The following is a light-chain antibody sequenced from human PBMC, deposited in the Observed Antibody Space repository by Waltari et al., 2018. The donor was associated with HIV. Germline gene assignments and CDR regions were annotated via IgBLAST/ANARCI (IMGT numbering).Light chain of an antibody. CDR2: DDS. CDR3: QVWDSSSDHRGV. V-gene: IGLV3-21*02. Sequence: SYVLTQPPSVSVAPGQTARITCGGNNIGSKSVHWYKQKPGQDPVLVVYDDSDRPSGIPERFSCSNSGNTATLTISRVEAGDEADYFCQVWDSSSDHRGVFGGGTKLTVL. J-gene: IGLJ3*02. CDR1: NIGSKS.